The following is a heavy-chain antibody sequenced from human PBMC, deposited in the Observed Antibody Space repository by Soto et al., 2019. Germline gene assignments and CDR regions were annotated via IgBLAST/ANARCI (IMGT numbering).Heavy chain of an antibody. D-gene: IGHD3-22*01. V-gene: IGHV1-18*04. J-gene: IGHJ4*02. CDR2: ISGYNGNT. CDR3: ARVDYYDSSGYYGY. CDR1: GYTFTIYG. Sequence: QVQLVQSGAEVKKPGASVKVSCKASGYTFTIYGISWVRQAPGQGLERMGWISGYNGNTDYAQNLQDRVTLTTDASTSSVYMELRSLRSDDTAVDYCARVDYYDSSGYYGYWGQGTLITVSS.